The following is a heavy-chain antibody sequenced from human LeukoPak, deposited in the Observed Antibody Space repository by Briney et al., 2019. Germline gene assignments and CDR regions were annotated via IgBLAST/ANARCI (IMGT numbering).Heavy chain of an antibody. CDR3: TCFSDLSGSPH. V-gene: IGHV4-39*02. J-gene: IGHJ4*02. D-gene: IGHD3-22*01. CDR2: MSYSGTT. CDR1: GVSISSSYYW. Sequence: PSETLSLTCTVSGVSISSSYYWWGWFRQPPGKRLEYIARMSYSGTTYYNPSLKSRVSISVDTSKNHFSLKLSSVTAADTADYYCTCFSDLSGSPHWGQGTPVTVSS.